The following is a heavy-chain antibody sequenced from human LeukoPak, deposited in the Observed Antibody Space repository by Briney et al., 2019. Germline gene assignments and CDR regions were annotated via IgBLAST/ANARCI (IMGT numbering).Heavy chain of an antibody. CDR1: GGSISSYY. Sequence: PSETLSLTCTVSGGSISSYYWSWIRQPPGKGLEWIGYISYSASTNYIPSLKSRVTISVDTSKNQFSLKLSSVTAADTAVYYCARVSGYDWESFYDYWGQGTLVTVSS. J-gene: IGHJ4*02. CDR2: ISYSAST. D-gene: IGHD5-12*01. CDR3: ARVSGYDWESFYDY. V-gene: IGHV4-59*01.